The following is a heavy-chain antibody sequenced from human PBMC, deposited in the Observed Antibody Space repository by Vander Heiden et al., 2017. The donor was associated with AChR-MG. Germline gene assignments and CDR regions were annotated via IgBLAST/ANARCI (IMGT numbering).Heavy chain of an antibody. CDR2: ISSSSSTI. Sequence: EVQLVESGGGLVQPGGSLSLSCPASGFTFSSYSMNWVRQAPGKGLEWLSYISSSSSTIYYADSVKGRFSISRDNAKNSLYLQMNSLRAEDTAVYYCARDGSSWPGGYWGQGTLVTVSS. V-gene: IGHV3-48*01. D-gene: IGHD6-13*01. CDR3: ARDGSSWPGGY. CDR1: GFTFSSYS. J-gene: IGHJ4*02.